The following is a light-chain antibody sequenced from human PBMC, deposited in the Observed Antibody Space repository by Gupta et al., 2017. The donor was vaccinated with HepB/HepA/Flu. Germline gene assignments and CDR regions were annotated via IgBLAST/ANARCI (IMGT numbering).Light chain of an antibody. CDR2: QHN. J-gene: IGLJ2*01. V-gene: IGLV3-1*01. CDR1: NLGDMS. CDR3: QAGDLNSAV. Sequence: SYELIQRPSLSVSPGQPASITCSGNNLGDMSDFWYRQKPGQSHELVIYQHNKRPSGVPYRSSTSNSRTTATLTMVEAEAADDDYFYSQAGDLNSAVFGGGTKLTVL.